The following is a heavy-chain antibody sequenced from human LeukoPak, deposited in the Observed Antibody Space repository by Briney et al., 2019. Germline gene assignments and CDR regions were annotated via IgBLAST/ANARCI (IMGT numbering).Heavy chain of an antibody. CDR3: ARVSVVTSGTVDY. Sequence: GGSLRLSCAASGFTFSSYAMHWVRQAPGKGLEWVAVISYDGSNKYYADSVKGRFTISRDNSKNTLYLQMNSLRAEDTAVYYCARVSVVTSGTVDYWGQGTLVTVSS. D-gene: IGHD3-22*01. CDR2: ISYDGSNK. V-gene: IGHV3-30-3*01. J-gene: IGHJ4*02. CDR1: GFTFSSYA.